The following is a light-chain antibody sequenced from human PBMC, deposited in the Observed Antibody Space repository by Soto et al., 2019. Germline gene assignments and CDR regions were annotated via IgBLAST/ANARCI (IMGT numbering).Light chain of an antibody. V-gene: IGKV1-5*03. Sequence: DIQMTQSPSTLSGSVGDRVTITCRAGQTISSWLAWYHQKPGKAPKLLTYKASTLKSGVPSRFSGSGSGTEFTLTISSLQPDDFATYYCQHYNSYSEAFGQGTKVDIK. J-gene: IGKJ1*01. CDR1: QTISSW. CDR2: KAS. CDR3: QHYNSYSEA.